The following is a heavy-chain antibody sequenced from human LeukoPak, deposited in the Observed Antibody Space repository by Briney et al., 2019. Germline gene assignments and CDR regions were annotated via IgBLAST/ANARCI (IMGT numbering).Heavy chain of an antibody. D-gene: IGHD6-19*01. J-gene: IGHJ4*02. CDR3: ARPRIAVAIFDY. CDR2: INSDGSST. Sequence: TGGSLRLSCAASGFTFSSYLMHWVRQAPGKGLVWVSRINSDGSSTSYADSVKGRFTISRDNAKNTLYLQMNSLRAEDTAVYYCARPRIAVAIFDYWGQGTLVTVSS. V-gene: IGHV3-74*01. CDR1: GFTFSSYL.